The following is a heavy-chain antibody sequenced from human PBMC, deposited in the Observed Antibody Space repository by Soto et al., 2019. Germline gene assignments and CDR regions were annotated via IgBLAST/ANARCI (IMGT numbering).Heavy chain of an antibody. CDR1: GYTFTKYY. CDR3: AREDTAMAPGRYYYGMDV. D-gene: IGHD5-18*01. Sequence: ASVKVSCKASGYTFTKYYMHWVRQAPGQGLEWMGWIIPSSGVANYAQKLQGRVTMTTDTSTSTAYMELRSLRSDDTAVYYCAREDTAMAPGRYYYGMDVWGQGTTVTVSS. CDR2: IIPSSGVA. J-gene: IGHJ6*02. V-gene: IGHV1-18*01.